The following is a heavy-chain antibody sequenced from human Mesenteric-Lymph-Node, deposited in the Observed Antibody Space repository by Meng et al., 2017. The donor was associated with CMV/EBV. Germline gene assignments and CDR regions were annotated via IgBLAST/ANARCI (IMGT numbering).Heavy chain of an antibody. CDR2: INPNSGGT. V-gene: IGHV1-2*02. D-gene: IGHD2-2*01. CDR1: GYTFTGYY. Sequence: ASLKVSCKASGYTFTGYYMHWVRQAPGQGIEWMGWINPNSGGTNYAQKFQGRVTMTRDTSISTAYMELSRLRSDDTAVYYCARGYCSSTSCYAYYYYGMDVWGQGTTVTVSS. CDR3: ARGYCSSTSCYAYYYYGMDV. J-gene: IGHJ6*02.